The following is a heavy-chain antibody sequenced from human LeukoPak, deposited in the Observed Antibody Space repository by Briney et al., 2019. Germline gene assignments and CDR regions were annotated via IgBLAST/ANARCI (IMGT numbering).Heavy chain of an antibody. CDR3: ARGMWNDGWRPDI. D-gene: IGHD5-24*01. Sequence: GGSLRLSCRTSGFTFTNFWMHWVRHVPGQGLVWVSLINSDESITIYADSVKGRFTVSRDNAKNTVYLQMNSLRAEDTALYYCARGMWNDGWRPDIWGPGSLVTVSS. CDR1: GFTFTNFW. V-gene: IGHV3-74*01. CDR2: INSDESIT. J-gene: IGHJ4*02.